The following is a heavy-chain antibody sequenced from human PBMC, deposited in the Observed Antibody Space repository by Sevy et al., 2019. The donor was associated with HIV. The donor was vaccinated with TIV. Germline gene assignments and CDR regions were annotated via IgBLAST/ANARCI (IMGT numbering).Heavy chain of an antibody. V-gene: IGHV4-39*01. CDR3: ARHGRLVDRAFDV. J-gene: IGHJ4*01. D-gene: IGHD3-10*01. CDR2: LYFSGRS. CDR1: GGSISRSDYD. Sequence: SENLSLTCTVSGGSISRSDYDWGWIRQTPGKGLEWIGSLYFSGRSNYNPSLKGRRTISVDTSKNLFSLKLTSVTVADTAVYYCARHGRLVDRAFDVWGHGTLVTVSS.